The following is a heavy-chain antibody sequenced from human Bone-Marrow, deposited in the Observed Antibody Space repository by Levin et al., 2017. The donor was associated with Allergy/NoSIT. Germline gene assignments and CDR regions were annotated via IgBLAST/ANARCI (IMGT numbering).Heavy chain of an antibody. CDR3: AREIVMVITLDS. CDR1: GFTFSNYW. CDR2: IKQDGSEK. D-gene: IGHD3-22*01. Sequence: SCVASGFTFSNYWMSWVRQAPGKGLEWVASIKQDGSEKYYVDSTKGRFAISRDNAKNSLYLQMSGLGADDTAVYYCAREIVMVITLDSWGQGTLVTVSS. J-gene: IGHJ4*02. V-gene: IGHV3-7*01.